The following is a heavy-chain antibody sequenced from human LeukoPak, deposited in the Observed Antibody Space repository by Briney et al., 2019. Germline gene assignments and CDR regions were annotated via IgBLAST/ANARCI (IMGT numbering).Heavy chain of an antibody. CDR3: AKDKYSDTPGYYPNYYGLDV. V-gene: IGHV3-9*01. CDR1: GFTFNDFT. D-gene: IGHD2-15*01. Sequence: GGSLRLSCAASGFTFNDFTMHWVRQPPGKGLECVSSISWNSENIAYADSVTGRFSISGDHAENSLHLLMNSLRLEDTALYFCAKDKYSDTPGYYPNYYGLDVWGQGTTVTVSS. J-gene: IGHJ6*02. CDR2: ISWNSENI.